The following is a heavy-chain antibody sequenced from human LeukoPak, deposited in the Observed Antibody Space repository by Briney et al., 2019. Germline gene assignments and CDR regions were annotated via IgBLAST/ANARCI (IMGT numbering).Heavy chain of an antibody. CDR3: AKEIWPTVTIPGLTYFDY. J-gene: IGHJ4*02. V-gene: IGHV3-30*02. CDR2: IRYDGSNK. D-gene: IGHD4-17*01. CDR1: RLTFRTYG. Sequence: GGSLRLSCAASRLTFRTYGMHWVRQAPGKGLEWVAFIRYDGSNKYYADSVKGRFTISRDNSKNTLFLQMNSLRAEDTAVYYCAKEIWPTVTIPGLTYFDYWGQGTLVTVSS.